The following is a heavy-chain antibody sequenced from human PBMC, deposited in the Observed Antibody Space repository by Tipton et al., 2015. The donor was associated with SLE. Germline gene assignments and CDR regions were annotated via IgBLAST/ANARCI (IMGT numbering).Heavy chain of an antibody. D-gene: IGHD1-7*01. J-gene: IGHJ6*02. CDR2: ISNSGSRT. V-gene: IGHV3-74*01. CDR3: ARGSLELGNYGMDV. CDR1: GFTFSSYW. Sequence: SLRLSCAASGFTFSSYWMHWVRQSPGKGLVWVSRISNSGSRTSHADSVKGRFSISRDNAQNTLYLHMNSLRTEDTAVYYCARGSLELGNYGMDVWGQGTPVTVS.